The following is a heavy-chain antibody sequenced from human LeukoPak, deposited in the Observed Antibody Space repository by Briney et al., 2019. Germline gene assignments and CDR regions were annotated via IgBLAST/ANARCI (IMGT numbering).Heavy chain of an antibody. D-gene: IGHD4-17*01. V-gene: IGHV3-7*02. CDR2: IKEDGSEK. Sequence: GGSLRLSCAASGFTFSSSWMTWVRQAPGKGLEWVANIKEDGSEKYYVDSVKGRFTISRDNAKNSLYLQMNSLRAEDTAVYYCARFDYADYLAFDYWGQGTLVTVSS. J-gene: IGHJ4*02. CDR3: ARFDYADYLAFDY. CDR1: GFTFSSSW.